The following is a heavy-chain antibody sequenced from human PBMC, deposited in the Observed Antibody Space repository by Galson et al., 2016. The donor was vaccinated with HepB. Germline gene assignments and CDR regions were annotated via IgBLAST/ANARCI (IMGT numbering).Heavy chain of an antibody. CDR2: CSGSGVDT. D-gene: IGHD4-17*01. Sequence: SLRLSCAASGFTFRSCAMSWVRQAPGKGLEWVSGCSGSGVDTLYADSVKGRFTISRDNSKNTLYLQMNSLRVEDRAVYYCAKDRYTVTTLFDFWGQGTLVTVSS. V-gene: IGHV3-23*01. J-gene: IGHJ4*02. CDR1: GFTFRSCA. CDR3: AKDRYTVTTLFDF.